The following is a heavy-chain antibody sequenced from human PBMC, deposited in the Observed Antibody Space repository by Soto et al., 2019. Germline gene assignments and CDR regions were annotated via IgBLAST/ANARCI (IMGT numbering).Heavy chain of an antibody. Sequence: QVQLVQSGAEVKKPGSSVKVSCKAPGGTFSSYAISWVRQAPGQGLEWMGGIIPIFGTAKYAQKCQGRVTITADESTSTGYMELSSLRSEDTAVYYCARSQGGSSSLDIYYYNYYGMDVWGQGTTVTVSS. CDR3: ARSQGGSSSLDIYYYNYYGMDV. J-gene: IGHJ6*02. V-gene: IGHV1-69*01. CDR2: IIPIFGTA. CDR1: GGTFSSYA. D-gene: IGHD2-15*01.